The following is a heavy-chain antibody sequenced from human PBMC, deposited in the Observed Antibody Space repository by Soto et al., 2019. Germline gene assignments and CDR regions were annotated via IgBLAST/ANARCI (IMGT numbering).Heavy chain of an antibody. CDR2: ISSSSSTI. J-gene: IGHJ5*02. CDR1: GFTFSSYS. Sequence: PGGSLRLSCAASGFTFSSYSMNWVRQAPGKGLEWVSYISSSSSTIYYADSVKGRFTISRDNAKNSLYLQMNSLRAEDTAVYYCARDWAAAAGTYWFDPWGQGTLVTVSS. V-gene: IGHV3-48*01. CDR3: ARDWAAAAGTYWFDP. D-gene: IGHD6-13*01.